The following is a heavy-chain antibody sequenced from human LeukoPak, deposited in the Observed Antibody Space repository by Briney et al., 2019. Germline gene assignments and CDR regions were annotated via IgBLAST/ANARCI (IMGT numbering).Heavy chain of an antibody. D-gene: IGHD1-26*01. Sequence: SETLSLTCAVSGGSISTTDFDWAWIRQPPGQGLEWIATISSSGKSYYNPYLMSRVTISVDTSKNQFSLDVTSVTAADTGLFYCARFKGGTGFDYWGRGILVVVS. CDR1: GGSISTTDFD. CDR3: ARFKGGTGFDY. V-gene: IGHV4-39*01. CDR2: ISSSGKS. J-gene: IGHJ4*02.